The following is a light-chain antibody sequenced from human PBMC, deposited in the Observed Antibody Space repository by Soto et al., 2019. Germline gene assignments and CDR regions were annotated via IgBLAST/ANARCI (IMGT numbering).Light chain of an antibody. V-gene: IGKV1-27*01. J-gene: IGKJ2*01. Sequence: DIQMTQSPSSLSASVGDRVTITCRASLPISNYLAWYQQKPGKVPKLLIYAASTLQSGVPSRFSGSGSGTDFTLTISSLQSEDFAVYYCQQYNNWPHTFGQGTKVDIK. CDR2: AAS. CDR1: LPISNY. CDR3: QQYNNWPHT.